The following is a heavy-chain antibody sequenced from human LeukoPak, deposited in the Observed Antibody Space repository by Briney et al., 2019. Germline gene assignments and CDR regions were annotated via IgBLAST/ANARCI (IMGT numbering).Heavy chain of an antibody. CDR3: ARVYCSSTSCYYEVFDY. J-gene: IGHJ4*02. CDR2: ISSSSSYI. CDR1: GFTFSSYS. Sequence: NSGGSLRLSCAASGFTFSSYSMNWVRQAPGKGLEWVSSISSSSSYIYYADSVKGRFTISRDNAKNSLYLQMNSLRAEDTAVYYCARVYCSSTSCYYEVFDYRGQGTLVTVSS. D-gene: IGHD2-2*01. V-gene: IGHV3-21*01.